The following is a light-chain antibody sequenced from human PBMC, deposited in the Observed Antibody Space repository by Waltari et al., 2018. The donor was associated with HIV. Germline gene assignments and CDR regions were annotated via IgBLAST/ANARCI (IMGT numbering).Light chain of an antibody. CDR3: QVWDSYNDHVV. Sequence: SYVLTQAPSVSVAPGKTASITCDANNIHTKSVPWYQARPGKAPDLLIYYDVDRPSGIPERFSGSNSGNTATLGISGVEAGDEADYFCQVWDSYNDHVVFGGGTKLTVL. CDR2: YDV. J-gene: IGLJ3*02. V-gene: IGLV3-21*04. CDR1: NIHTKS.